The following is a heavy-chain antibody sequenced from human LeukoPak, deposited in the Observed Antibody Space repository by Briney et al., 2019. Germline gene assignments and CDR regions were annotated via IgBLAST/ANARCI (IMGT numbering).Heavy chain of an antibody. CDR2: INSDGSST. CDR1: GFSFSRYW. D-gene: IGHD2-15*01. J-gene: IGHJ2*01. Sequence: PGGSLKLSCAASGFSFSRYWMHWVRQAPGKGPVWVSRINSDGSSTSYADSVKGRFTISRDNAKNTLYLQMNSLRAEDTAVYYCALEADWYFDLWGRGTLVTVSS. CDR3: ALEADWYFDL. V-gene: IGHV3-74*01.